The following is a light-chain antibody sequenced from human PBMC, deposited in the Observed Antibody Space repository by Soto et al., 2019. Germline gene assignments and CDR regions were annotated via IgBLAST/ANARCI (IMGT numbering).Light chain of an antibody. CDR3: QQYGSSPYT. Sequence: EIVLTQSPGTLSLSPGERATLSCRASQSVSSNYLAWYQQIPGQAPRLLIYGASSRATGIPDRFSGSGSGTDFTLTISRLEPEDFAMYSCQQYGSSPYTFGPGTK. CDR2: GAS. J-gene: IGKJ2*01. CDR1: QSVSSNY. V-gene: IGKV3-20*01.